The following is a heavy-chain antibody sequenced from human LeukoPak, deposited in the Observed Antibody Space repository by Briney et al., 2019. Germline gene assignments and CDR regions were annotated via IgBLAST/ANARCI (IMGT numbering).Heavy chain of an antibody. CDR2: IQYDGIAQ. V-gene: IGHV3-30*02. Sequence: GGSLRLSCAASSAFRFTFSYSGFHWVRQAPGKGLEWLTFIQYDGIAQYFADSVKGRFIISRDNSKKTLYLHMNSLRADDTAVYYCARDSSHYTSGSYYWGTYGMDVWGRGTTVTVSS. CDR1: RFTFSYSG. CDR3: ARDSSHYTSGSYYWGTYGMDV. J-gene: IGHJ6*02. D-gene: IGHD3-10*01.